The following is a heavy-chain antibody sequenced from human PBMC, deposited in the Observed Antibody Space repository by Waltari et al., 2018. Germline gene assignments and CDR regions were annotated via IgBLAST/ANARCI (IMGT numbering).Heavy chain of an antibody. CDR2: INHSGST. Sequence: QVQLQQWGAGLLKPSETLSLTCAVYGGSFSGYYWSWIRQPPGKGLEWIGEINHSGSTNYNPSLKSRVTISVDTSKNQFSLKLSSVTAADTAVYYCARTLIVVVPAAFLSDAFDIWGQGTMVTVSS. D-gene: IGHD2-2*01. CDR1: GGSFSGYY. J-gene: IGHJ3*02. V-gene: IGHV4-34*01. CDR3: ARTLIVVVPAAFLSDAFDI.